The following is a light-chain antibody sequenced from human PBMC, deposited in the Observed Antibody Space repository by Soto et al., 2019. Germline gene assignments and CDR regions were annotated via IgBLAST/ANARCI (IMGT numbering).Light chain of an antibody. J-gene: IGKJ4*01. V-gene: IGKV3-20*01. CDR1: QSVRSNE. Sequence: EIVLTQSPGTLSLSSGERATLSCRASQSVRSNELAWYQQKPGQTPRLLIYGASSRATGIPDRFGGSGSGTDFTLPISRLEPEEFAVYYCQQYASSPLTFGGGTKVEIK. CDR2: GAS. CDR3: QQYASSPLT.